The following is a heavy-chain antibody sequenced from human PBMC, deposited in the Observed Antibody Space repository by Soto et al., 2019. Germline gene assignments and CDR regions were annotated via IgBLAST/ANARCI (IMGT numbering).Heavy chain of an antibody. V-gene: IGHV4-34*01. Sequence: PSETLSLPGAVYGGAFSGYYWSWIRQPPGKGLEWLGEINHSGTTNYNPSLKCRVTISVDTSKNQFSLKLSSVTAAETAVYYCARVKGLWFGLYYYNYGMDVWGQGTTVTASS. CDR3: ARVKGLWFGLYYYNYGMDV. CDR2: INHSGTT. D-gene: IGHD3-10*01. J-gene: IGHJ6*02. CDR1: GGAFSGYY.